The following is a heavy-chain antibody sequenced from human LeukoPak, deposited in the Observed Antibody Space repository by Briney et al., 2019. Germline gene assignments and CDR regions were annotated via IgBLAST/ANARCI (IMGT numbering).Heavy chain of an antibody. CDR2: IYHSGST. Sequence: SETLSLTCTVSGGSLSTYYWNWIRQPAGKGLEWIGSIYHSGSTYYNPSLKSRVTISVDTSKNQFSLKLSSVTAADTAVYYCASTLGNWGQGALVTVSS. CDR3: ASTLGN. V-gene: IGHV4-4*07. CDR1: GGSLSTYY. J-gene: IGHJ4*02.